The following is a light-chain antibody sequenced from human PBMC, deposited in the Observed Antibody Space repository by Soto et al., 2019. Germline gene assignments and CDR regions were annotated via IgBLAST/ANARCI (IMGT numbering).Light chain of an antibody. J-gene: IGKJ5*01. CDR2: GAS. CDR3: QQRSNWPTT. CDR1: QTVSSN. V-gene: IGKV3-11*01. Sequence: EIVLTHSPGTLSLSPCERATLSFRASQTVSSNLAWYQQKPGQAPRLLIYGASDRATGIPARFSGSGSGTDFTLTISSLEPEDFAVYYCQQRSNWPTTFGPGTRLEIK.